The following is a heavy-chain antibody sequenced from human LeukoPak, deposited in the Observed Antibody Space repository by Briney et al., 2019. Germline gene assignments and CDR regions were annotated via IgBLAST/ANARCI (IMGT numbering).Heavy chain of an antibody. CDR2: RSIYNGNT. Sequence: ASVKVSCKGSGYDFINYGISWVRQAPGQGLEWMGWRSIYNGNTDYKLQGRVTMTTDTSTSTAYMEVRSLRSDDTAVYYCARGGPFPSGSSSREYYLDYWGQGTLVTVSS. J-gene: IGHJ4*02. CDR3: ARGGPFPSGSSSREYYLDY. V-gene: IGHV1-18*01. CDR1: GYDFINYG. D-gene: IGHD6-6*01.